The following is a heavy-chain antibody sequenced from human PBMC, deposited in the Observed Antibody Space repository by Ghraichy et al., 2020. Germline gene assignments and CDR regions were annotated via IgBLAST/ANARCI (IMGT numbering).Heavy chain of an antibody. D-gene: IGHD1-1*01. Sequence: SETLSLTCTVSGGSVSSGSYYWSWIRQPPGKGLEWIGYIYYSESTNYNPSLKSRVTISVDTSKNQFSLKLSSVTAADTAVYYCARDRWKYGMGVWGQGTTVTVSS. CDR1: GGSVSSGSYY. CDR2: IYYSEST. J-gene: IGHJ6*02. V-gene: IGHV4-61*01. CDR3: ARDRWKYGMGV.